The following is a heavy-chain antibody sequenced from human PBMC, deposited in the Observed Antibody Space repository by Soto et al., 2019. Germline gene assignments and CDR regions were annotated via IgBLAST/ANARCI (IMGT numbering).Heavy chain of an antibody. D-gene: IGHD5-18*01. CDR3: ARTVTAMDRRYYFHY. Sequence: QVQLVQSGAEVKKPGASVKVSCKASGYHFTSYGISWVRQAPGQGLEWMGWISAYNGNTNYAQKIQGRGTMTTDTSTSTDHMELRSLRSDDTAVYYCARTVTAMDRRYYFHYWGQGTLVTVSS. J-gene: IGHJ4*02. CDR2: ISAYNGNT. CDR1: GYHFTSYG. V-gene: IGHV1-18*04.